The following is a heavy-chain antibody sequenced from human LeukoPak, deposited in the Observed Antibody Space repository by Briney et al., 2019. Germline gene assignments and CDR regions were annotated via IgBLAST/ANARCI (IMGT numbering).Heavy chain of an antibody. Sequence: GGSLRLSCAASGFTVKSNYMNWVRQAPGKGLEWVSVIYSGGNTYYADSVKGRFTISRDNSKNTLYLQMNSLRAEDTAVYYCAKDLEAAALYYYYYMDVWGKGTTVTVSS. CDR2: IYSGGNT. J-gene: IGHJ6*03. CDR3: AKDLEAAALYYYYYMDV. CDR1: GFTVKSNY. D-gene: IGHD6-13*01. V-gene: IGHV3-53*01.